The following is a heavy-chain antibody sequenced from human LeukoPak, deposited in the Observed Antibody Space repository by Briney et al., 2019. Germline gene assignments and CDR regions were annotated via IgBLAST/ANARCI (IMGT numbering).Heavy chain of an antibody. CDR3: AKDLGIAAQLPGGFDY. V-gene: IGHV3-30*18. CDR2: ISYDGSNK. J-gene: IGHJ4*02. Sequence: PGGSLRLSCAASGFTFSSYGMHWVRQAPGKGLEWVAVISYDGSNKYYADSVKGRFTISRDNSKNTLYPQMNSLRAEDTAVYYCAKDLGIAAQLPGGFDYWGQGTLVTVSS. D-gene: IGHD6-13*01. CDR1: GFTFSSYG.